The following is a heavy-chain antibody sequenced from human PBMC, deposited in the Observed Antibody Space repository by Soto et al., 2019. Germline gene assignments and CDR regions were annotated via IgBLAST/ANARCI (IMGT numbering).Heavy chain of an antibody. V-gene: IGHV3-23*01. J-gene: IGHJ4*02. CDR3: AEASSRGCNSAAY. CDR1: GFTFSSSA. CDR2: ISGSGYNT. Sequence: GGSLRLSCAASGFTFSSSAIHWVRQAPGKGLEWVSGISGSGYNTYYADSMKGRFTISRDNSKNTLYLQVNSLRVDDTAVYYCAEASSRGCNSAAYWGQG. D-gene: IGHD5-12*01.